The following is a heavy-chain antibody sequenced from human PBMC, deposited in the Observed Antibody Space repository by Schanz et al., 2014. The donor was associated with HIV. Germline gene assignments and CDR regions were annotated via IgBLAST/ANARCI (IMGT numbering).Heavy chain of an antibody. V-gene: IGHV3-30*03. CDR3: ARGWRENSFDY. J-gene: IGHJ4*02. D-gene: IGHD4-4*01. CDR2: ISYDGSNK. Sequence: QVQLVESGGGVVQPGRSLRLSCAASGFTFSTYGMHWVRQGPGKGLEWVAFISYDGSNKYYADSVKGRFTISRDNSKNTLYLQMNSLRDDDTAVYYCARGWRENSFDYWGQGTLVTVSS. CDR1: GFTFSTYG.